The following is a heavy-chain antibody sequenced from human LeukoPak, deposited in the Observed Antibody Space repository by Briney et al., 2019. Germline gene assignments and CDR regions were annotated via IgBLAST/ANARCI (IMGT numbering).Heavy chain of an antibody. CDR3: ARVVRYSSGPLTDLLPYYFDY. CDR2: INAGNGNT. Sequence: ASVKVSCKASGYTFTSYAMHWVRQAPGQRLERMGWINAGNGNTKYSQEFQGRVTITRDTSASTAYMQLSSLRSEDMAVYYCARVVRYSSGPLTDLLPYYFDYWGQGTLVTVSS. V-gene: IGHV1-3*03. D-gene: IGHD6-19*01. CDR1: GYTFTSYA. J-gene: IGHJ4*02.